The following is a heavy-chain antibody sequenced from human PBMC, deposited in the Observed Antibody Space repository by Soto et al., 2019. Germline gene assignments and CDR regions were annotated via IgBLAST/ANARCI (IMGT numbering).Heavy chain of an antibody. CDR1: GYTFTSYC. D-gene: IGHD2-15*01. CDR3: ARDCSGGSCYSFDY. Sequence: ASVKVSCKASGYTFTSYCISWVRQAPGQGLEWMGWISAYNGNTNYAQKLQGRVTMTTDTSTSTAYMELRSLRSDDTAVYYCARDCSGGSCYSFDYWGQGTLVTVSS. V-gene: IGHV1-18*01. CDR2: ISAYNGNT. J-gene: IGHJ4*02.